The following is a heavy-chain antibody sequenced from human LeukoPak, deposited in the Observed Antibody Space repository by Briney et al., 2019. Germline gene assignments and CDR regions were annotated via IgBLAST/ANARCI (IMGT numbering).Heavy chain of an antibody. J-gene: IGHJ4*02. CDR2: ISDDRINT. D-gene: IGHD3-10*01. CDR3: ARDHYYSGSGSYYN. CDR1: GFSFSSYW. V-gene: IGHV3-74*01. Sequence: PGGSLRLSCVASGFSFSSYWMHWVRQAPGKGLVWVSRISDDRINTNYADSVKGRFTISRDNAKNTLYPQMNSLRAEDTAVYYCARDHYYSGSGSYYNWGQGTLVTVSS.